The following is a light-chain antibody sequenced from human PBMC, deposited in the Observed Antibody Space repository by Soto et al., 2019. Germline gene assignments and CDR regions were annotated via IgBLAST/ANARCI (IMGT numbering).Light chain of an antibody. V-gene: IGKV1-5*03. CDR3: EHCYSYSEA. J-gene: IGKJ1*01. CDR1: QGISSW. Sequence: DIQMTQSPSSVSASVGDRVTITCRASQGISSWLAWYQRKPGRAPKLLIYKASTLKSGVPSRFSGSGSGTEFTLTISSLQPNDFATYYCEHCYSYSEAFGQGTKV. CDR2: KAS.